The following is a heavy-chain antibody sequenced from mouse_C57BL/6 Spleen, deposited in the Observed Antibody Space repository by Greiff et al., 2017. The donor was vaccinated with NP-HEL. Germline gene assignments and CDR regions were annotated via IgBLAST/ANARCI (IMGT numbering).Heavy chain of an antibody. D-gene: IGHD1-1*01. CDR1: GYTFTSYW. J-gene: IGHJ3*01. CDR3: AKRKGYYFGFSY. Sequence: QVQLQQPGAELVMPGASVKLSCKASGYTFTSYWMHWVKQRPGQGLEWIGEIDPSDSYTNYNQKFKGKSTLTVDKSSSTAYMQLSSLTSVDSAVYYGAKRKGYYFGFSYWGQGTLVTVSA. V-gene: IGHV1-69*01. CDR2: IDPSDSYT.